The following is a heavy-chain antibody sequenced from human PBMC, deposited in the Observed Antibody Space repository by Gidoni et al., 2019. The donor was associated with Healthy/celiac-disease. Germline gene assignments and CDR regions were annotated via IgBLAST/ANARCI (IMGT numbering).Heavy chain of an antibody. CDR3: TTDKVTSGWYYDY. Sequence: EVQLVESGGGLVKPGGSLRLSCAASGFTFSNAWMSWVRQAPGKGLEWVGRIKSKTDGGTTDYAAPVKGRFTISRDDSKNTLYLQMNGLKTEDTAVYYCTTDKVTSGWYYDYWGQGTLVTVSS. V-gene: IGHV3-15*01. CDR1: GFTFSNAW. CDR2: IKSKTDGGTT. J-gene: IGHJ4*02. D-gene: IGHD6-19*01.